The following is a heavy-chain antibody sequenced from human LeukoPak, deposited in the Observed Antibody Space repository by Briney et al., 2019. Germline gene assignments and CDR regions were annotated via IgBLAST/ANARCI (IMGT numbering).Heavy chain of an antibody. CDR3: ARHAFSPYGAGKY. CDR2: ISYCGST. D-gene: IGHD3-10*01. J-gene: IGHJ4*02. V-gene: IGHV4-39*01. Sequence: SETLSLTCTVSRGSINSSNHYWGWIRQSPEKGLEWIGCISYCGSTYYNPSLQSRVTISVDTSKNQFSLTLSPVTAADTAVFYCARHAFSPYGAGKYWGQGTPVTVSS. CDR1: RGSINSSNHY.